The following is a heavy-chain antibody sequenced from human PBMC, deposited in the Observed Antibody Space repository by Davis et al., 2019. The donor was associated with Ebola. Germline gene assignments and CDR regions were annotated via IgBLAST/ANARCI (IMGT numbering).Heavy chain of an antibody. CDR2: INRDGSEK. V-gene: IGHV3-7*03. CDR3: ATDIWGSFED. J-gene: IGHJ4*02. CDR1: GFTFSNAW. Sequence: PGGSLRLSCVASGFTFSNAWMGWARQAPGKGLESVAIINRDGSEKFYVDSVKGRFTISRDNGENLLYLQMNSLGVEDTAVYYCATDIWGSFEDWGLGTLVTVSS. D-gene: IGHD7-27*01.